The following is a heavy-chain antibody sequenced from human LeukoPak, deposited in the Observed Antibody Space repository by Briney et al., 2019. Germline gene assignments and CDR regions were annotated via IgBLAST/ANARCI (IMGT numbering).Heavy chain of an antibody. CDR3: AREVTSGLYLLDY. J-gene: IGHJ4*02. CDR2: INHSGST. D-gene: IGHD3-16*01. V-gene: IGHV4-34*01. CDR1: GGSFSGYY. Sequence: SETLSLTCAVYGGSFSGYYWSWIRQPPGKGLEWIGEINHSGSTNYNPSLKSRVTISVDTSKNQFSLKLNSVTAADTAVYYCAREVTSGLYLLDYWGQGTLVTVSS.